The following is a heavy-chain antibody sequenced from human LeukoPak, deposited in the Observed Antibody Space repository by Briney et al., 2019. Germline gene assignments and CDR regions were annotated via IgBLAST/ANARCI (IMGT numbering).Heavy chain of an antibody. D-gene: IGHD3-22*01. CDR1: EFTFRNYW. J-gene: IGHJ4*01. Sequence: GGSLRLSCTASEFTFRNYWMSWVRQAPGKGLEWVANIKQEGSETYSVDSVKGRFTISRDNAKNSLYLQMNSLRAEDTAVYYCARGGQYSGYYYFDYWGQGTLVTVSS. CDR3: ARGGQYSGYYYFDY. CDR2: IKQEGSET. V-gene: IGHV3-7*01.